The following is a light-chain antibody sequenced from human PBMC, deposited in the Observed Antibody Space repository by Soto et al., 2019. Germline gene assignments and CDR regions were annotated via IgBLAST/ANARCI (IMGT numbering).Light chain of an antibody. Sequence: DIKMTQSPSTLSASVGDRVIITCRASQSISDSLAWYQQKPGKAPDLLISDVSKLERGVASRFSGSGSGTEFTLTISSMQPDDLATYYCQQYHGFSRTFGQGTKVDIK. V-gene: IGKV1-5*01. CDR2: DVS. J-gene: IGKJ1*01. CDR1: QSISDS. CDR3: QQYHGFSRT.